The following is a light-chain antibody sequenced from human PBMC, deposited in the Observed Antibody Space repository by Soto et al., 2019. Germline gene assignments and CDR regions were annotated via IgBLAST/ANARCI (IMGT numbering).Light chain of an antibody. J-gene: IGLJ1*01. Sequence: QSVLTQPASVSGSPGQSITVSCTGTRSDVGAYNFVSWYQQHPGKAPKLVIYEVSHRPSGVSNRFSGSKSGNTASLTISGLQAEDEAHYYCSSYTYSTNHHYVFGTGTKVTVL. V-gene: IGLV2-14*01. CDR2: EVS. CDR1: RSDVGAYNF. CDR3: SSYTYSTNHHYV.